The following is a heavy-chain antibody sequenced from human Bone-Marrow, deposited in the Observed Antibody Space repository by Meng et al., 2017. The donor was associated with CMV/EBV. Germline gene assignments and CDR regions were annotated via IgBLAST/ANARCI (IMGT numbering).Heavy chain of an antibody. J-gene: IGHJ4*02. Sequence: GESLKISCTASGFTFSTYAVTWVRQAPGKGLEWVSAISASGSSTYYTDSVKGRFTISRDNSRNTVYLYMNNLRAEDTAVYYCARVRTGSLDYWGQGALVTVSS. CDR1: GFTFSTYA. CDR3: ARVRTGSLDY. CDR2: ISASGSST. D-gene: IGHD1-26*01. V-gene: IGHV3-23*01.